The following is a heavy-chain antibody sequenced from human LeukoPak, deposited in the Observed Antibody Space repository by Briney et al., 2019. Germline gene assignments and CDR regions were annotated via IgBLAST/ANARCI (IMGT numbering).Heavy chain of an antibody. Sequence: PSETLSLICTVSGGSISSSSDYWGWIRQPPGKGLEWIGYIYYSGSTYYNPSLKSRVTISVDTSKNQFSLKLSSVTAADTAVYYCAREAGIVGASFDYWGQGTLVTVSS. D-gene: IGHD1-26*01. CDR1: GGSISSSSDY. J-gene: IGHJ4*02. CDR3: AREAGIVGASFDY. CDR2: IYYSGST. V-gene: IGHV4-30-4*08.